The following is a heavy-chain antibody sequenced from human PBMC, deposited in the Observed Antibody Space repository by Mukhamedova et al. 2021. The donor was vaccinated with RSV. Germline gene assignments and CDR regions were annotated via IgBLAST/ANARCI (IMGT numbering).Heavy chain of an antibody. D-gene: IGHD3-10*01. CDR3: AKEAVSGSYFLFYRYGVDV. V-gene: IGHV3-23*01. CDR2: ISGSGETT. J-gene: IGHJ6*01. Sequence: GLEWVSGISGSGETTHYADSVKGRFAISRDRSKNTLFLQMDSLRAEDAAVYYCAKEAVSGSYFLFYRYGVDVWGQGTTVTVSS.